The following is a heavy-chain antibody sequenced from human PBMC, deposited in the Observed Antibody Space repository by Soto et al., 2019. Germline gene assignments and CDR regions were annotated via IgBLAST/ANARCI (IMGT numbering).Heavy chain of an antibody. CDR1: GFTFSNAW. CDR3: TTRVVLSSSIFDD. Sequence: EVQLVESGGGLVKPGGSLRLSCAASGFTFSNAWMSWVRQAPGKGLEWVGRIKSKTDGGTTDYAAPVKGRFTISRDDSNNTLYLQMNSLKTEDTAVYYCTTRVVLSSSIFDDWGQGTLVTVSS. J-gene: IGHJ4*02. D-gene: IGHD6-6*01. CDR2: IKSKTDGGTT. V-gene: IGHV3-15*01.